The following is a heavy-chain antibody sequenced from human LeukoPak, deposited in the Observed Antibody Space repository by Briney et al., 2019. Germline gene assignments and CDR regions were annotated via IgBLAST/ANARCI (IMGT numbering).Heavy chain of an antibody. D-gene: IGHD5-18*01. CDR2: ISSSSSYI. V-gene: IGHV3-21*01. CDR1: GFTFSSYS. CDR3: ARDAPGYSYGYDY. J-gene: IGHJ4*02. Sequence: GGSLRLSCAASGFTFSSYSMNWVRQAPGKGLEWVSSISSSSSYIYYADSVKGRFTISRDNAKNPLYLQMNSLRAEDTAVYYCARDAPGYSYGYDYWGQGTLVTVSS.